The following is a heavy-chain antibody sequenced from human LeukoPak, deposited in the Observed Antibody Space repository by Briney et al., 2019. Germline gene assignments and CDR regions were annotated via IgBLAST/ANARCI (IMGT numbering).Heavy chain of an antibody. V-gene: IGHV1-69*13. J-gene: IGHJ4*02. CDR3: ARGGSYYTVVDY. D-gene: IGHD1-26*01. CDR1: GGTFSSYA. Sequence: GASVKVSCKASGGTFSSYAISWVRQAPGQGLEWMGGIIPIFGTANYAQKFQGRVTITADESTSTAYMELSSLRSEDTAVYYCARGGSYYTVVDYWGQGTLVTVSS. CDR2: IIPIFGTA.